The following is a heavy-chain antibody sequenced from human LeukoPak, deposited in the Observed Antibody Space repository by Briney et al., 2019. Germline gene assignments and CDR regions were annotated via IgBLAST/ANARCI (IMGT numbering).Heavy chain of an antibody. D-gene: IGHD6-19*01. J-gene: IGHJ3*02. CDR2: IYYSGST. V-gene: IGHV4-61*08. CDR1: GGSISSGDYY. Sequence: SQTLSLTCTVSGGSISSGDYYWSWIRQPPGKGLEWIGYIYYSGSTNYNPSLKSRVTISVDTSKNQFSLKLSSVTAADTAVYYCARTPHGSSVKSGAFEIWGQGTMVTVSS. CDR3: ARTPHGSSVKSGAFEI.